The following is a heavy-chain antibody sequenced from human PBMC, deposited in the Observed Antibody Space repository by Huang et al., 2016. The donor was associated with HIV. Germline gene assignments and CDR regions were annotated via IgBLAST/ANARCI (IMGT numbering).Heavy chain of an antibody. D-gene: IGHD1-1*01. V-gene: IGHV4-34*02. CDR2: IKYNGDD. J-gene: IGHJ3*01. CDR1: GGPFSTHY. Sequence: QVRLQQWGGGLVRPSETLSRTCAVYGGPFSTHYWSWIRHSPGKGLEWIAEIKYNGDDNFNPSLRRRVSMSGDTAKHEFSLNVTAVTAADTARYDCARGRDTTEMDTVDDALDVWDQGTLVSVSS. CDR3: ARGRDTTEMDTVDDALDV.